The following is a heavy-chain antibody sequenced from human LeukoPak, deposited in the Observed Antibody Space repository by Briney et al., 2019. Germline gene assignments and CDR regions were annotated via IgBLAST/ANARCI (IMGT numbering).Heavy chain of an antibody. J-gene: IGHJ4*02. CDR3: AKDRSVVVPAALDY. CDR2: ISGRCGST. CDR1: GFTFSSYA. D-gene: IGHD2-2*01. V-gene: IGHV3-23*01. Sequence: GGSLRLSCAASGFTFSSYAMSWVRQAPGKWLEGVSAISGRCGSTYYADSVKGRFTISRDNSKNTLYLQMNSLRAEDTAVYYCAKDRSVVVPAALDYWGQGTLVTVSS.